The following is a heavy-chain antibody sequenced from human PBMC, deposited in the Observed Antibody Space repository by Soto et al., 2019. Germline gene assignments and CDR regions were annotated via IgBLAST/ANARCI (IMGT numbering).Heavy chain of an antibody. D-gene: IGHD4-4*01. CDR1: GFSLSTRGVA. Sequence: QITLKESGPTLVNPTQPLTLTCTFSGFSLSTRGVAVGWIRQPPGEALEWLVLISWDDEKRYSPSLKSRLTLTKDTSKNQVVLTMTNMDPLDTGTYFSAHGTVTTIFYFVYWGQGSLITISS. V-gene: IGHV2-5*02. CDR2: ISWDDEK. J-gene: IGHJ4*02. CDR3: AHGTVTTIFYFVY.